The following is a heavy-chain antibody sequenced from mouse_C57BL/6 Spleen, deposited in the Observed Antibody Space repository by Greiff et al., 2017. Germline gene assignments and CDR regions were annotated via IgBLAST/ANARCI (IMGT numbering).Heavy chain of an antibody. CDR1: GYAFTNYL. Sequence: QVQLQQSGAELVRPGTSVKVSCKASGYAFTNYLIEWVKQRPGQGLEWIGVINPGSGGTNYNEKFKGKATLTADKSSSTAYMQLSSLTSEDSADYCGARDSSGYVGGFAYWGQGTLVTVSA. CDR3: ARDSSGYVGGFAY. CDR2: INPGSGGT. J-gene: IGHJ3*01. V-gene: IGHV1-54*01. D-gene: IGHD3-2*02.